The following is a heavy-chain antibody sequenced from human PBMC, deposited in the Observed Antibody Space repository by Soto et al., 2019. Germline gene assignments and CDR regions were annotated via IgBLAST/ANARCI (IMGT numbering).Heavy chain of an antibody. J-gene: IGHJ6*03. CDR2: ISSSSSTI. CDR3: ARVQTGRRRAPYYDFHYYMDV. Sequence: EVQLVESGGGLVQPGGSLRLSCAASGFTFSSYSMNWVRQAPGKGLEWVSYISSSSSTIYYADSVKGRFTISRDNAKNSLYLQMNSLRAEDTAVYYCARVQTGRRRAPYYDFHYYMDVWGKGTTVTVSS. D-gene: IGHD3-3*01. V-gene: IGHV3-48*01. CDR1: GFTFSSYS.